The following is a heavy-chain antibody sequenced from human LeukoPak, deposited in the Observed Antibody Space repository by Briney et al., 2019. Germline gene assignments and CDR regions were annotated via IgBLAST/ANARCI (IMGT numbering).Heavy chain of an antibody. D-gene: IGHD5-18*01. Sequence: SETLSLTCAVSGGSISSHYWSWIRQPPGKGLEWIAYLFDSVNTKDNPSLQSRLTLSADTSKNQFSLRLSSVTAADTAVYYCATIKRGSIFGYFDFWGQGIKVTVSS. CDR3: ATIKRGSIFGYFDF. CDR1: GGSISSHY. V-gene: IGHV4-59*11. J-gene: IGHJ4*02. CDR2: LFDSVNT.